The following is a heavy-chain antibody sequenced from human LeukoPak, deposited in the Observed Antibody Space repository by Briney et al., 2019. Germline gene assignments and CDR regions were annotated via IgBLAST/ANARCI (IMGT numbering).Heavy chain of an antibody. Sequence: ASVKVSGKASGYTFTGYYMHWVRQAPGQGLEWMGWINPNSGDTNYAQKFQGRVTMTRDTSISTAYMELSRLTSDDTAVFYCARGRLGSGSQYDAFDIWGQGTMVTVSS. CDR1: GYTFTGYY. CDR3: ARGRLGSGSQYDAFDI. V-gene: IGHV1-2*02. D-gene: IGHD3-10*01. CDR2: INPNSGDT. J-gene: IGHJ3*02.